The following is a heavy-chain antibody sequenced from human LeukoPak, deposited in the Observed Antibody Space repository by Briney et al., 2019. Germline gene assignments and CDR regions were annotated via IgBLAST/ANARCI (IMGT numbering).Heavy chain of an antibody. CDR1: GFTFSNYW. Sequence: PGGSLRLSCAASGFTFSNYWMSWVRQAPGQGLEWVANMKQDGSVIYYVDSVKGRFTISRDNAKNSLYLQMNSLRAEDTAVYYCARLWWWEPGAFDIWGQGTMVTVSS. V-gene: IGHV3-7*01. CDR2: MKQDGSVI. D-gene: IGHD2-15*01. CDR3: ARLWWWEPGAFDI. J-gene: IGHJ3*02.